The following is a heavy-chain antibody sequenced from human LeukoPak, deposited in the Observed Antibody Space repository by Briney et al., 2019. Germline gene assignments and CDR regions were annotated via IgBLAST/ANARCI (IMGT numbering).Heavy chain of an antibody. V-gene: IGHV4-30-2*02. CDR1: GGSISSGGYS. J-gene: IGHJ4*02. CDR3: ASGASSSLFDY. CDR2: IYHSGST. D-gene: IGHD6-13*01. Sequence: SETLSLTCAVSGGSISSGGYSWSWIRQPPGKGLEWIGYIYHSGSTNYNPSLKSRVNISVDTSKNQFSLKLSSVTAADTAVYYCASGASSSLFDYWGQGTLVTVSS.